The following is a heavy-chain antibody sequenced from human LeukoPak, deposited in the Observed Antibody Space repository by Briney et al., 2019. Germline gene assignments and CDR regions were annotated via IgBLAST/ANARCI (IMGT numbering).Heavy chain of an antibody. D-gene: IGHD3-10*01. V-gene: IGHV3-74*01. CDR2: ISSDASTT. Sequence: GGSLRLSCAASGFTLSSYWMHWVRQAPGKGPVWVSRISSDASTTNYADSVKGRFTISRDNAKNTLYLQMNSLRVEDTAVYHCARAYGSGYVYWGQGTLVTVSS. CDR3: ARAYGSGYVY. J-gene: IGHJ4*02. CDR1: GFTLSSYW.